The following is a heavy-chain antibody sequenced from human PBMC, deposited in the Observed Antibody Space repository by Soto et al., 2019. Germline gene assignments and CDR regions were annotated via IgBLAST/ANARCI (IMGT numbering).Heavy chain of an antibody. V-gene: IGHV4-34*01. J-gene: IGHJ4*02. Sequence: QVQLQQWGAGLLKPSETLSLTCAVYGGSFSGYYWSWIRQSPGKGLEWIGEINHRGNTNYNPSLKRRVTISLDTSKIQFSLKLISVTAADTAVYYCARGRITVTTHFDYWGQGTMVTVSS. CDR2: INHRGNT. CDR1: GGSFSGYY. CDR3: ARGRITVTTHFDY. D-gene: IGHD4-17*01.